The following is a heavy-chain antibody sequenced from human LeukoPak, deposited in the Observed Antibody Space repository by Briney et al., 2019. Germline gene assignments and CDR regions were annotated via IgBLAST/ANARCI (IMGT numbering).Heavy chain of an antibody. D-gene: IGHD6-19*01. J-gene: IGHJ5*02. CDR2: ISSSSSYI. CDR3: ARTGSGWSGNWFDP. V-gene: IGHV3-21*01. Sequence: SISSSSSYIYYADSVKGRFTISRDNAKNSLYLQMNSLRAEDTAVYYCARTGSGWSGNWFDPWGQGTLVTVSS.